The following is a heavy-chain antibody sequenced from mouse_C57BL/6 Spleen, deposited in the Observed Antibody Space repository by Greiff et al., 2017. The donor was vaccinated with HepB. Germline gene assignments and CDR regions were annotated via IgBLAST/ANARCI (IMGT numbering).Heavy chain of an antibody. CDR3: ARFYCNYVGYFDV. CDR1: GFTFSDYY. CDR2: INYDGSST. J-gene: IGHJ1*03. V-gene: IGHV5-16*01. D-gene: IGHD2-1*01. Sequence: EVQWVESEGGLVQPGSSMKLSCTASGFTFSDYYLAWVRQVPEKGLEWVANINYDGSSTYYLDSLKSRFIISRDNAKNILYLQLSSLNSEDTATYYCARFYCNYVGYFDVWGTGTTVTVSS.